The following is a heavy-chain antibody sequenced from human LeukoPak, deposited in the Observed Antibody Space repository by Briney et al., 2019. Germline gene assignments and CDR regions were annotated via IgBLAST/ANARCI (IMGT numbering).Heavy chain of an antibody. CDR2: IIPNSGGT. CDR1: GSPFTGYY. Sequence: GASLQISCQGSGSPFTGYYIHWVRQAPGQGLEWMGWIIPNSGGTNYAQKFKGRVTMTRDTSISTAYMELSRLRSDDTAVYYCARGGGGLQHWGQGTLVTVSS. V-gene: IGHV1-2*02. J-gene: IGHJ1*01. CDR3: ARGGGGLQH. D-gene: IGHD3-10*01.